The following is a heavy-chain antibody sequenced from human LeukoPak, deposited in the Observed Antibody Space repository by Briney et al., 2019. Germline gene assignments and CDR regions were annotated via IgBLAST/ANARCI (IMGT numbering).Heavy chain of an antibody. J-gene: IGHJ4*02. D-gene: IGHD3-10*01. V-gene: IGHV4-34*01. CDR1: GGSFSGYY. CDR3: VYGSGSYYPDFDY. CDR2: INHSGST. Sequence: SETLSLTCAVYGGSFSGYYWSWIRQPPGKGLEWIGEINHSGSTNYTPSLKSRVTISVDTSKNQFSLKLSSVTAADTAVYYCVYGSGSYYPDFDYWGQGTLVTVSS.